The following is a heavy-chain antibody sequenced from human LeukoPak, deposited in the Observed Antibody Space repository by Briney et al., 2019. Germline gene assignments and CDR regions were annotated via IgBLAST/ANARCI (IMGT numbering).Heavy chain of an antibody. CDR2: INPNSGGT. J-gene: IGHJ3*02. Sequence: ASVKVSCKASGYTFTGYYMHWVRQAPGQGLEWMGWINPNSGGTNYAQKFQGRVTMTRDTSISTAYMELSRLRSDDTAVYYCARDPEQNYYDSSGYYNAFDIWGQGTMVTVSS. V-gene: IGHV1-2*02. CDR1: GYTFTGYY. CDR3: ARDPEQNYYDSSGYYNAFDI. D-gene: IGHD3-22*01.